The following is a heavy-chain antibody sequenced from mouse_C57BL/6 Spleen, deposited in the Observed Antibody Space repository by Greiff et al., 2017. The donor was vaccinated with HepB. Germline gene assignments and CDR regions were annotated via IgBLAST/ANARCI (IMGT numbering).Heavy chain of an antibody. J-gene: IGHJ1*03. Sequence: LQESGPGLVQPSQSLSITCTVSGFSLTSYGVHWVRQSPGKGLEWLGVIWSGGSTDYNAAFISRLSISKDNSKSQVFFKMNSLQADDTAIYYCARGSLYYYGSSYWYFDVWGTGTTVTVSS. V-gene: IGHV2-2*01. CDR2: IWSGGST. D-gene: IGHD1-1*01. CDR1: GFSLTSYG. CDR3: ARGSLYYYGSSYWYFDV.